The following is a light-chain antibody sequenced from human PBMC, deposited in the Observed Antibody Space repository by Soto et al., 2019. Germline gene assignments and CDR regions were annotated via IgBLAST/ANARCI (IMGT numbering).Light chain of an antibody. CDR2: GAN. CDR1: QDISNR. Sequence: DIQMTQFPSSLSASVGDRVTITCQASQDISNRLNWYQQRPGKAPELLIHGANNLQSVVPSRFSGSGSGTGFTLTINSLQPEDVATYFCHQYDNFVHTFGQGTKLEIK. CDR3: HQYDNFVHT. J-gene: IGKJ2*01. V-gene: IGKV1-33*01.